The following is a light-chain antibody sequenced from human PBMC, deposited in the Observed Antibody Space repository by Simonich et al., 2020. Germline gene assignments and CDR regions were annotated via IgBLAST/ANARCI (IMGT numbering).Light chain of an antibody. Sequence: DIQTTQSPSTLSASVGDRVTITCRASQSISSWLAWYQQKPGKAPKLLIYKASSLESWVPSRFSGSGSGTEFTLTISSLQPDDFATYYCQQYNSYWTFGQGTKVEIK. V-gene: IGKV1-5*03. J-gene: IGKJ1*01. CDR1: QSISSW. CDR3: QQYNSYWT. CDR2: KAS.